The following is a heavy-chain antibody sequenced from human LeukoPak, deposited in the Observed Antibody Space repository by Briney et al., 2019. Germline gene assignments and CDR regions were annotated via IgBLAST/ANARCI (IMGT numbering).Heavy chain of an antibody. Sequence: SETLSLTCTVSGGSISSYYWSWIRQPPGKGLEWIGYIYYSGSTYYNPSLKSRVTISVDTSKNQFSLKLSSVTAADTAVYYCARDPEDCSSTSCYRAWYFDLWGRGTLVTVSS. D-gene: IGHD2-2*01. CDR3: ARDPEDCSSTSCYRAWYFDL. CDR1: GGSISSYY. V-gene: IGHV4-59*06. J-gene: IGHJ2*01. CDR2: IYYSGST.